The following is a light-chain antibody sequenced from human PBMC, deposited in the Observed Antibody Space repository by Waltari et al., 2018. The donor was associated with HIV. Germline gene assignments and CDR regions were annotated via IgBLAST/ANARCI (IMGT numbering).Light chain of an antibody. J-gene: IGLJ3*02. CDR1: SRYVHNYHH. V-gene: IGLV2-11*01. CDR2: GVN. CDR3: CSYAGSNIHWV. Sequence: QSALTQTRSVSGSPGQSVTISCPGTSRYVHNYHHVSSYQHHPGEAPKLVIFGVNKRPSGVPDRFSGSNSGNTASLTISGLQAEDEGHYDCCSYAGSNIHWVFGGGTKLTVL.